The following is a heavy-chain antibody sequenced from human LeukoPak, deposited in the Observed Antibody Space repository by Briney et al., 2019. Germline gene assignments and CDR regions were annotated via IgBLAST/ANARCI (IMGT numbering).Heavy chain of an antibody. CDR1: GDSISSGSYY. CDR2: IYSNGDT. D-gene: IGHD6-13*01. J-gene: IGHJ6*03. V-gene: IGHV4-61*02. Sequence: SETLSLTCTVSGDSISSGSYYWSWIRQPAGKGLEWIGRIYSNGDTKFNPSLKSRVTISLDTSKDQFSLKLSSATAADTAVYYCASRHSKQQPYYYYMDIWGKGTTVTVSS. CDR3: ASRHSKQQPYYYYMDI.